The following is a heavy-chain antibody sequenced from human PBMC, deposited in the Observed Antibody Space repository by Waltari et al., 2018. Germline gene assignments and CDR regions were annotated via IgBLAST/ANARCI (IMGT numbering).Heavy chain of an antibody. J-gene: IGHJ5*02. CDR1: GYTFTTYN. D-gene: IGHD3-3*01. V-gene: IGHV1-46*01. CDR3: ARAWGGYLLDP. Sequence: QVQLVQSGAEVKKPGASVKVSCKASGYTFTTYNIHWVRQAPGLGLEWMGIINPSAGSTNYAQNFQGRVTMTKDTSTSTVYMELSSLRSEDTAVYYCARAWGGYLLDPWGQGTLVTVSS. CDR2: INPSAGST.